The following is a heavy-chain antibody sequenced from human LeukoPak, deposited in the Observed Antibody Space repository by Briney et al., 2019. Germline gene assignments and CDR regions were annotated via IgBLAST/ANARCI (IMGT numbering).Heavy chain of an antibody. V-gene: IGHV3-30*02. D-gene: IGHD7-27*01. CDR3: AREDVTGGDY. CDR2: IRYDGSNK. CDR1: GFTFSSYG. Sequence: GGSLRLSCAASGFTFSSYGMHWVRQAPGKGLEWVAFIRYDGSNKYYADSVKGRFTISRDNAKNSLYLQMNSLRAEDTAVYYCAREDVTGGDYWGQGTLVTVSS. J-gene: IGHJ4*02.